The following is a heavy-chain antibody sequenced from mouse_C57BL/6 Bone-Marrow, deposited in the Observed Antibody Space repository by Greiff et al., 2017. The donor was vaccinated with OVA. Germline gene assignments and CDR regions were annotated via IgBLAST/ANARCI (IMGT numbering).Heavy chain of an antibody. V-gene: IGHV1-78*01. Sequence: VHLVESDAELVKPGASVKISCKVSGYTFTDHTIHWMKQRPEQGLEWIGYIYPRDGSTKYNEKLKGKATLTADKSSSTAYMQLNSLTSEDSAVYFCARSWGNYVRAMDYWGQGTSVTVSS. CDR1: GYTFTDHT. CDR3: ARSWGNYVRAMDY. J-gene: IGHJ4*01. D-gene: IGHD2-1*01. CDR2: IYPRDGST.